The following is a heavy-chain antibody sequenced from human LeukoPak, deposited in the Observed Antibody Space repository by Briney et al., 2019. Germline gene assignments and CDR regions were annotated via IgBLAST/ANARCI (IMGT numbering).Heavy chain of an antibody. Sequence: SETLSLTCSVSGGSLSSSNWWSWVRQPPGKGLESIGEIYHLGTTNYNPSLKSRVTISIDKSKNQFSLKLHSVTAADTAVYYCARAFLVGYSPEEYFFDYWGQGALVTVSS. J-gene: IGHJ4*02. CDR1: GGSLSSSNW. CDR3: ARAFLVGYSPEEYFFDY. V-gene: IGHV4-4*02. CDR2: IYHLGTT. D-gene: IGHD2-15*01.